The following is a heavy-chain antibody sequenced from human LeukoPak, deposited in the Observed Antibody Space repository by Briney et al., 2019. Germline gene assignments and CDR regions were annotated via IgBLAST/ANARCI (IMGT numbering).Heavy chain of an antibody. Sequence: GASVKVSCKVTGYTLTELSMHWVRQAPGKGLEWMGGFDPEDGETIYAQKFQGRVTMTEDTSTDTAYMELSSLRSEDTAVYYCVTRTTIFGVVIYFDYWGQGTLFTVSS. CDR1: GYTLTELS. CDR2: FDPEDGET. CDR3: VTRTTIFGVVIYFDY. D-gene: IGHD3-3*01. V-gene: IGHV1-24*01. J-gene: IGHJ4*02.